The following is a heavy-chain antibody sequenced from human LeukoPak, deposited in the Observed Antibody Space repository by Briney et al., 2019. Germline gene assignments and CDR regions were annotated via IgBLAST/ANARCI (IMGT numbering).Heavy chain of an antibody. Sequence: SGGSLRLSCAASGFTFSNYAMSWVRQAPGRGLEWVLGISNSGGDTQYADSVKGRFTISRDNSKNTQYLQMNSLRAEDTAVYYSSKMRSHTVRDASQIPDQGTKVTVS. CDR1: GFTFSNYA. D-gene: IGHD3-10*01. V-gene: IGHV3-23*01. CDR2: ISNSGGDT. CDR3: SKMRSHTVRDASQI. J-gene: IGHJ3*02.